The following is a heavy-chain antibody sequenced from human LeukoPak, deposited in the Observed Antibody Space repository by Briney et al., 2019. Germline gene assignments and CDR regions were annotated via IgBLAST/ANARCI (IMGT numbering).Heavy chain of an antibody. CDR3: ARRRELISIVY. J-gene: IGHJ4*02. V-gene: IGHV3-21*01. Sequence: PGGSLRLYCAASGFTFSSYSMKWVRQAPGKGLEWVSSISSSSSYIYYADSVKGRFTISRDNAKNSLYLQMNSLRAEDTAVYYCARRRELISIVYWGQGTLVTVSS. CDR1: GFTFSSYS. CDR2: ISSSSSYI. D-gene: IGHD1-26*01.